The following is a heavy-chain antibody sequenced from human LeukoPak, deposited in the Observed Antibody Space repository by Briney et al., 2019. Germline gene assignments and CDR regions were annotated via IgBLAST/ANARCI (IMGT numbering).Heavy chain of an antibody. CDR3: ARDHGSLWQFGRRSTWILDY. J-gene: IGHJ4*02. D-gene: IGHD5-18*01. Sequence: SETLSLTCTLSGDSINSSNYYWGWIRQPPGKGLEWIGSIYYTGSTYYNPSLKSRVTISVDTSKNQFSLKLNSVTAADTAVYYCARDHGSLWQFGRRSTWILDYWGQGTLVTVSS. V-gene: IGHV4-39*02. CDR2: IYYTGST. CDR1: GDSINSSNYY.